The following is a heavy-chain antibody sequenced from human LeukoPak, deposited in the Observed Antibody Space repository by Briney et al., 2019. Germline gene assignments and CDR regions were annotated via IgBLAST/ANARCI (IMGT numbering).Heavy chain of an antibody. Sequence: GGSLRLSCTASGFTFNNYVMTWVRQAPGKGLEWVAVISYDGSNKYYADSVKGRFTISRDNSKNTLYLQMNSLRAEDTAVYYCARVEYSSSSEDYWGQGTLVTVSS. D-gene: IGHD6-6*01. CDR3: ARVEYSSSSEDY. CDR1: GFTFNNYV. J-gene: IGHJ4*02. CDR2: ISYDGSNK. V-gene: IGHV3-30-3*01.